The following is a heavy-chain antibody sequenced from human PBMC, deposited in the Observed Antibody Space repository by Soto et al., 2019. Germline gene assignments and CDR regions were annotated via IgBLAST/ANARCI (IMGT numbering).Heavy chain of an antibody. CDR3: ARPVRGYSYGYYYYGMDV. CDR2: IWYDGSNK. D-gene: IGHD5-18*01. V-gene: IGHV3-33*01. Sequence: LRLSCAASGFTFSSYGMHWVRQAPGKGLEWVAVIWYDGSNKYYADSVKGRFTISRDNSKNTLYLQMNSLRAEDTAVYYCARPVRGYSYGYYYYGMDVWGQGTTVTVSS. J-gene: IGHJ6*02. CDR1: GFTFSSYG.